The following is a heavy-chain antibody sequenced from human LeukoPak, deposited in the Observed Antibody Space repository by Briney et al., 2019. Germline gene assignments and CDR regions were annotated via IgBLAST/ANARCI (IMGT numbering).Heavy chain of an antibody. Sequence: GGSLRLSCAASGFTFSDYWMHWARQAPGKGLVWVSRINTDGSFTGYADSVQGRFTISRDTAKNTLFLQMNSLRAEDTAVYYCAREAKVGGALQYWGQGILVTVSS. D-gene: IGHD1-26*01. J-gene: IGHJ4*02. CDR1: GFTFSDYW. V-gene: IGHV3-74*01. CDR2: INTDGSFT. CDR3: AREAKVGGALQY.